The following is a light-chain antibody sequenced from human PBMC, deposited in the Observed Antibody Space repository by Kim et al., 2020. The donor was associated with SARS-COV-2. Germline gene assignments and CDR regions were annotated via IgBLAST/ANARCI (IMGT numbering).Light chain of an antibody. CDR3: SAECNSGTCRWV. CDR2: DVS. J-gene: IGLJ3*02. Sequence: QSALTQPASVSASPGQSITISCTGTSSDVGRYDYVSWYQQHPGKAPKLLIYDVSSRPSGISDRFSGSKSANTASTASLTISGLQAEDEGIYFCSAECNSGTCRWVFGGGTQLTVL. V-gene: IGLV2-14*03. CDR1: SSDVGRYDY.